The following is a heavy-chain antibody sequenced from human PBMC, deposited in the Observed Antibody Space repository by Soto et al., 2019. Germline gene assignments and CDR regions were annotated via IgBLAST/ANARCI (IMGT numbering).Heavy chain of an antibody. CDR1: GGSISSYY. J-gene: IGHJ4*02. D-gene: IGHD2-2*01. CDR3: ARSDRYCSSTSCCFDY. CDR2: IYYSGST. Sequence: SSETLSLTCTVSGGSISSYYWSWIRQPPGKGPEWIGYIYYSGSTNYNPSLKSRVTISVDTSKNQFSLKLSSVTAADTAVYYCARSDRYCSSTSCCFDYWGQGTLVTVSS. V-gene: IGHV4-59*08.